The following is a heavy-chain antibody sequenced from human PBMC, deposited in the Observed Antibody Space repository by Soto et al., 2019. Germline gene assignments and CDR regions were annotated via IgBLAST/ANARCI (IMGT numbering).Heavy chain of an antibody. Sequence: EVQLLESGGGLVQPGGSLRLSCAASGFTFSSYAMSWVRQAPGKGLEWVSGSSGSGGTKYHADSVKGRFTISRDNSKNTLYLQMNSLRAEDTALYYCAKDRLGATPYFFDYWGQGTLVTVSS. CDR1: GFTFSSYA. J-gene: IGHJ4*02. CDR3: AKDRLGATPYFFDY. V-gene: IGHV3-23*01. CDR2: SSGSGGTK. D-gene: IGHD1-26*01.